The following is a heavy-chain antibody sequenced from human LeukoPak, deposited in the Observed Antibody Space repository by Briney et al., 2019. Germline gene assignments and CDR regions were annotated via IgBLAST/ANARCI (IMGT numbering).Heavy chain of an antibody. CDR1: GYTFTSYD. Sequence: ASVKVSCKASGYTFTSYDINWVRQATGQGLEWMGWMNPNSGNTGYAQKFQGRVTMTRNTSISTAYMEPSSLRSEDTAVYYCARKDYDFWSGYYRRANYYYGMDVWGQGTTVTVSS. CDR2: MNPNSGNT. D-gene: IGHD3-3*01. CDR3: ARKDYDFWSGYYRRANYYYGMDV. J-gene: IGHJ6*02. V-gene: IGHV1-8*01.